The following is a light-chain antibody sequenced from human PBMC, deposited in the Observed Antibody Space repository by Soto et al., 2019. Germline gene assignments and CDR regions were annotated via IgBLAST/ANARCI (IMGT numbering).Light chain of an antibody. CDR3: GSYTSATTWV. Sequence: QSALTQPASVSGSPGQSITISCTGTSSDVGGYDYVSWYQHHPGKAPKLIIYEVNRRPSGVSNRLSGSKSGNTASLSISGLQTEDEAEYYCGSYTSATTWVFGGGTQLTVL. V-gene: IGLV2-14*01. CDR2: EVN. CDR1: SSDVGGYDY. J-gene: IGLJ3*02.